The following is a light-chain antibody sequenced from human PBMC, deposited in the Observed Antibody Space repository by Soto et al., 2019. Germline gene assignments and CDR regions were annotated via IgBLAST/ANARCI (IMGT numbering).Light chain of an antibody. CDR1: QSVLYSSNNNNY. CDR3: QQYYSTPWT. V-gene: IGKV4-1*01. Sequence: DIMMTQSPDSLPVSLGERATINCKSSQSVLYSSNNNNYIAWYQQKPGQPPKLLIYWTSTRESGVPDRFSGSGSGTDFTLTISSLQAEDVAVYYCQQYYSTPWTFGQGTKVDI. CDR2: WTS. J-gene: IGKJ1*01.